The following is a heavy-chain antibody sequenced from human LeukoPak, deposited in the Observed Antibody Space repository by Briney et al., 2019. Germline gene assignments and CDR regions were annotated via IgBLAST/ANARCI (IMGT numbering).Heavy chain of an antibody. D-gene: IGHD6-13*01. J-gene: IGHJ4*02. V-gene: IGHV3-33*01. CDR3: ARLGSSWSSDY. CDR2: IWYDGRKE. Sequence: GGSLRLSCAAFGFTFTGYGMHWVRQAPGKGLEWVALIWYDGRKEYYADSVKGRFTISRDDSRNTLYLQMNGLRAEDTAVYYCARLGSSWSSDYWGQGTLVTVSS. CDR1: GFTFTGYG.